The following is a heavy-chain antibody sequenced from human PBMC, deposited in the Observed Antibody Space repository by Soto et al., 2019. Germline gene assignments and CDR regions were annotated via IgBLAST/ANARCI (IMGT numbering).Heavy chain of an antibody. V-gene: IGHV2-5*01. CDR2: IYWNDNE. CDR3: AHGSGWLYDY. CDR1: GFSLRDYAVG. Sequence: QITLKESGPTLVKPTQTLTLTCTFSGFSLRDYAVGVGWIRQPPAKALEWLSFIYWNDNEYYSPSLRSRLTISKDTTKSQVVLTMTNMDPVDTATYYCAHGSGWLYDYWGQGTLVTVSS. J-gene: IGHJ4*02. D-gene: IGHD6-19*01.